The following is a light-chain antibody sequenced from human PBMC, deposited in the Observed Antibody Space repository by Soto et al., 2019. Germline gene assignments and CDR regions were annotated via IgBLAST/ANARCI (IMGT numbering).Light chain of an antibody. Sequence: DIQWTQSPSFLSASVGYRVTITCRASQGISSYLAWYQQRPGKAPNLLIYAASTLQSGVPSRFGGSGAGTEFTLTFSRLQPEDFATYYCQQLNSYTFTFGPGPKVDIK. J-gene: IGKJ3*01. V-gene: IGKV1-9*01. CDR3: QQLNSYTFT. CDR2: AAS. CDR1: QGISSY.